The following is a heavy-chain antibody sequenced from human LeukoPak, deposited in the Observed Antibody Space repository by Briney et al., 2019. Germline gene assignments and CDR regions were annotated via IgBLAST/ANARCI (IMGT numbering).Heavy chain of an antibody. CDR1: GDSIISSSHY. CDR3: ARRYYYSHMDV. J-gene: IGHJ6*03. Sequence: SETLSLTCTVSGDSIISSSHYWGWIRQPPGKGLEWIGSISYSGGTYYNPSLKSRVTISVDTSNNQFSLKLTSVTAADTAVYYCARRYYYSHMDVWGKGTTVTVSS. V-gene: IGHV4-39*01. CDR2: ISYSGGT.